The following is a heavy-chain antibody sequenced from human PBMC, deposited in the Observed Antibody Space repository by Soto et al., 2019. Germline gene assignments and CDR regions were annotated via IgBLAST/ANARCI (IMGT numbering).Heavy chain of an antibody. V-gene: IGHV3-23*01. J-gene: IGHJ3*02. Sequence: PGGSLRLSCAASGFTFSSYAMSWVRQAPGKGLEWVSAISGSGGSTYYADSVKGRFTISRDNSKNTLYLQMNSLRAEDTAVYYCAKDPPDYYESSGYDYVGPFDSWGQGTMVTV. CDR1: GFTFSSYA. D-gene: IGHD3-22*01. CDR3: AKDPPDYYESSGYDYVGPFDS. CDR2: ISGSGGST.